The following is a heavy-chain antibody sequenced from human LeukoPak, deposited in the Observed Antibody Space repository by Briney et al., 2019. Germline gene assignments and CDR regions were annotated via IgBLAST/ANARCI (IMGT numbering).Heavy chain of an antibody. CDR1: GFTFSSYA. J-gene: IGHJ4*02. CDR3: AKVNGGSYFDY. Sequence: PGGSLRLSCADSGFTFSSYAMSWVRQAPGKGLEWVSCISGGGGSTYYADSVKGRFTISRDNFKNTLYLQMNSLRAEDTAVYYCAKVNGGSYFDYWGRGTLVTVSS. D-gene: IGHD1-26*01. CDR2: ISGGGGST. V-gene: IGHV3-23*01.